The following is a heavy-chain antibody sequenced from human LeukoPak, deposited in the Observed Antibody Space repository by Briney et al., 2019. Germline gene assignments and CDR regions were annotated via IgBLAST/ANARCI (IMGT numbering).Heavy chain of an antibody. CDR2: ISSSSSTI. D-gene: IGHD1-7*01. CDR1: GFTFSSYS. Sequence: PGGSLRLSCAASGFTFSSYSMNWVRQAPGEGLEWVSYISSSSSTIYYADSVKGRFTISRDNAKNSLYLQMNSLRAEDTAVYYCARLSITGTCSGWGQGTLVTVSS. J-gene: IGHJ4*02. CDR3: ARLSITGTCSG. V-gene: IGHV3-48*04.